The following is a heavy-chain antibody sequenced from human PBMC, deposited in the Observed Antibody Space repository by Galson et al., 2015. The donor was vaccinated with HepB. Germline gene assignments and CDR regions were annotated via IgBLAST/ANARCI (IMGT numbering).Heavy chain of an antibody. D-gene: IGHD3-22*01. J-gene: IGHJ6*02. Sequence: SLRLSCAASGFTFSSYWMSWVRQAPGKGLEWVANIKQDGSEKYYVDSVKGRFTISRDNAKNSLYLQMNSLRAEDTAVYYCARDAPYSSGIPDHYYGMDVWGQGTTVTVSS. V-gene: IGHV3-7*03. CDR3: ARDAPYSSGIPDHYYGMDV. CDR1: GFTFSSYW. CDR2: IKQDGSEK.